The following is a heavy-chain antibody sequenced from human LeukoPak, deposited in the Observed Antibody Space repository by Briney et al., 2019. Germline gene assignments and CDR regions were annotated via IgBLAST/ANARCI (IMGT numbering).Heavy chain of an antibody. CDR3: AKFRNMVRGVTIPVFDY. J-gene: IGHJ4*02. CDR1: GFTFSSYA. V-gene: IGHV3-23*01. Sequence: PGGSLRLSCAASGFTFSSYAMSWVRQAPGKGLEWVSAISGSGGSTYYADSVKGRFTISRDNSKNTLYLQMNSLRAEDTAVYYCAKFRNMVRGVTIPVFDYWGQGTLVTVPS. CDR2: ISGSGGST. D-gene: IGHD3-10*01.